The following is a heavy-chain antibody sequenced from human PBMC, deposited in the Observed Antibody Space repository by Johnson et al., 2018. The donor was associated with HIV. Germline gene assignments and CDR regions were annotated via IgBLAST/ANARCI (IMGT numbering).Heavy chain of an antibody. D-gene: IGHD5-12*01. V-gene: IGHV3-30*04. CDR2: ISYDGSNK. CDR1: GFIFSSYA. Sequence: VQLVESGGGVVQTGRSLRLSCAASGFIFSSYAMHWVRQAPGKGLEWVAVISYDGSNKYYADSVKGRFPISRDNSKNTLYLQMNSLRAEDTAVYYCAKDPMVATPANAFDIWGQGTMVTVSS. CDR3: AKDPMVATPANAFDI. J-gene: IGHJ3*02.